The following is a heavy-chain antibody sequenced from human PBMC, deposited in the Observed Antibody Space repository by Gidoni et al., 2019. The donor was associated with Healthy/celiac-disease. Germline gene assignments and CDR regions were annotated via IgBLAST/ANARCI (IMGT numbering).Heavy chain of an antibody. CDR1: GYTFTSYG. Sequence: QVQLVQSGAEVKKPGASVKVSCKASGYTFTSYGISWVRQAPGQGLEWMGWISAYNGNTNYAQKLQGRVTMTTDTSTSTAYMELRSLRSDDTAVYYCARDPYSSSSGDYYYYGMDAWGQGTTVTVSS. CDR3: ARDPYSSSSGDYYYYGMDA. J-gene: IGHJ6*02. D-gene: IGHD6-6*01. V-gene: IGHV1-18*01. CDR2: ISAYNGNT.